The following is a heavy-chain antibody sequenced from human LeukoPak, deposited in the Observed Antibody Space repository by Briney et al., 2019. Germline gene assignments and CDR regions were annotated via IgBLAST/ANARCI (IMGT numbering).Heavy chain of an antibody. D-gene: IGHD3-10*01. CDR3: ARASSIDY. CDR1: GFTFSDYA. J-gene: IGHJ4*02. CDR2: IRSSGLYT. Sequence: GGSLRLSCAASGFTFSDYAMNWVRQAPGKGLEWVSSIRSSGLYTYYADSVKGRFTISRDNAKNSLYLQMNSLTAEDTAVYYCARASSIDYWGQGTLVTVSS. V-gene: IGHV3-21*01.